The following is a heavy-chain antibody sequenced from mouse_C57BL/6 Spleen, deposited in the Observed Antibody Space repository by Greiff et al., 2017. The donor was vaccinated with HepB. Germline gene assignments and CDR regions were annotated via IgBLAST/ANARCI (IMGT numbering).Heavy chain of an antibody. CDR2: ISYDGSN. Sequence: DVKLQESGPGLVKPSQSLSLTCSVTGYSITSGYYWNWIRQFPGNKLEWMGYISYDGSNNYNPSLKNRISITRVTSKNQFFLKLNSVTTESTATYYCARDGPYYEYDGDGLAYWGQGTLVTVSA. V-gene: IGHV3-6*01. J-gene: IGHJ3*01. CDR3: ARDGPYYEYDGDGLAY. CDR1: GYSITSGYY. D-gene: IGHD2-4*01.